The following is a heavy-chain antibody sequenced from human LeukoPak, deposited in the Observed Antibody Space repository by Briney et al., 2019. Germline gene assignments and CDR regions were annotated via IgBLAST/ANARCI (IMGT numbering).Heavy chain of an antibody. CDR1: GFTFSSYS. Sequence: GGSLRLSCSASGFTFSSYSMNWVRQAPGKGLEWISYIGTSSTIYYADSVTGRFTISRDNAKSSLFLQMNSLRAEDTAVYYCARERRAGTSYYFDYWEQGTLVTVSS. CDR2: IGTSSTI. CDR3: ARERRAGTSYYFDY. D-gene: IGHD3/OR15-3a*01. V-gene: IGHV3-48*01. J-gene: IGHJ4*02.